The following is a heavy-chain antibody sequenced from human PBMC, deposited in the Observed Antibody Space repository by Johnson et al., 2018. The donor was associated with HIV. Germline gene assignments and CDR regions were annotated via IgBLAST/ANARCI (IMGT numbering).Heavy chain of an antibody. Sequence: VQLVESGGGVVQPGGSLRLSCAASGFTFSSYGMHWVRQAPGKGLEWVAFIRYDGSNKYYADSVKGRFTISRDSSKNTLYLQMSSLRAQDTAVYYCAREGRTGPDTFDIWGQGTMLTVSS. J-gene: IGHJ3*02. CDR2: IRYDGSNK. V-gene: IGHV3-30*02. CDR1: GFTFSSYG. CDR3: AREGRTGPDTFDI.